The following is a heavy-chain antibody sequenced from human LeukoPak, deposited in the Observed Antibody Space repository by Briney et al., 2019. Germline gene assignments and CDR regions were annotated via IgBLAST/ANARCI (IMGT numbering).Heavy chain of an antibody. CDR2: ISDSGGST. D-gene: IGHD3-22*01. J-gene: IGHJ4*02. CDR3: AKRGVVIRVILVGFHKEAYYFDS. Sequence: PGGSLRLSCAVSGITLSKYGMSWVRQAPGPGLEWLSGISDSGGSTNYADSVKGRFTICRDNPKNTLYLQMNSLRAEDTAVYFCAKRGVVIRVILVGFHKEAYYFDSWGQGALVTVSS. V-gene: IGHV3-23*01. CDR1: GITLSKYG.